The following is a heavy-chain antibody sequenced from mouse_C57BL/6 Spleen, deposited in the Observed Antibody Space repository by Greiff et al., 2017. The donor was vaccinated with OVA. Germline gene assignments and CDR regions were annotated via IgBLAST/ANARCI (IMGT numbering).Heavy chain of an antibody. J-gene: IGHJ1*03. D-gene: IGHD2-3*01. CDR2: IDPSDSET. CDR1: GYTFTSYW. CDR3: ARGFGYCWYFDV. V-gene: IGHV1-52*01. Sequence: VQLQQPGAELVRPGSSVKLSCKASGYTFTSYWMHWVKQRPIQGLEWIGNIDPSDSETHYNQKFKDKATLTVDKSSSTAYMQLSSLTSDASAVYYCARGFGYCWYFDVWGTGTTVTVSS.